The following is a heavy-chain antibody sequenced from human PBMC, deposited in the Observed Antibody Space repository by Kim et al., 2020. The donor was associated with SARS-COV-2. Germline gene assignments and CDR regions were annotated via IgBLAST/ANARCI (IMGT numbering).Heavy chain of an antibody. Sequence: SLESRVTISVDTSKNQFSLKLSSVTAADTAVYYCARRGYDFWSGYLVFDYWGQGTLVTVSS. D-gene: IGHD3-3*01. J-gene: IGHJ4*02. CDR3: ARRGYDFWSGYLVFDY. V-gene: IGHV4-34*01.